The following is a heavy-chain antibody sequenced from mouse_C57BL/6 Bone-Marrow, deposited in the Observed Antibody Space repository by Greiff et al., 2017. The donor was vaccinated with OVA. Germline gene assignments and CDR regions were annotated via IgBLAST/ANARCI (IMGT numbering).Heavy chain of an antibody. V-gene: IGHV1-55*01. CDR2: IYPGSGST. CDR3: ARDGDYFDY. CDR1: GYTFTSYW. J-gene: IGHJ2*01. D-gene: IGHD1-1*02. Sequence: QVQLQQPGAELVKPGASVKMSCKASGYTFTSYWITWVKQRPGQGLEWIGDIYPGSGSTNYNEKFKSKATLTVDTCSSTAYMQLSSLTSEDSAVYYCARDGDYFDYWGQGTTLTVSS.